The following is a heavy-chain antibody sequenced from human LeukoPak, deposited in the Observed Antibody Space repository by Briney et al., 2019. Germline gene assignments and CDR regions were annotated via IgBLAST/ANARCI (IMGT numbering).Heavy chain of an antibody. D-gene: IGHD2-2*01. CDR3: ARGDRYCSSTSCLISTLSDAFDI. CDR1: GGSFSGYY. Sequence: SETLSLTCAVYGGSFSGYYWSWIRQPPGKGLEWIGEINHSGSTNYNPSLKSRVTISVDTSKNQFSLKLSSVTAADTAVYYCARGDRYCSSTSCLISTLSDAFDIWGQGTMVTVSS. CDR2: INHSGST. J-gene: IGHJ3*02. V-gene: IGHV4-34*01.